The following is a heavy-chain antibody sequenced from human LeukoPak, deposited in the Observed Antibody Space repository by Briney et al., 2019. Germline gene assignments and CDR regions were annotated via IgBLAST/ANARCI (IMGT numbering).Heavy chain of an antibody. Sequence: SETLSLTCTVSGGSISSYYWSWIRRPPGKGLEWIGYIYYSGSTNYNPSLKSRVTISVDTSKNQFSLKLSSVTAADTAVYYCARVVAAAGGGHFDYWGQGTLVTVSS. V-gene: IGHV4-59*01. CDR3: ARVVAAAGGGHFDY. D-gene: IGHD6-13*01. CDR1: GGSISSYY. J-gene: IGHJ4*02. CDR2: IYYSGST.